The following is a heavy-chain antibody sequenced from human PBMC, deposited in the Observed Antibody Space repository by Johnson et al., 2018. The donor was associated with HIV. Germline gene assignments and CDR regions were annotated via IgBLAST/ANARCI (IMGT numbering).Heavy chain of an antibody. CDR1: GFTFSSYW. CDR2: IKQDGSEK. J-gene: IGHJ3*02. D-gene: IGHD6-13*01. CDR3: AREGGIAAAGTDAFDI. V-gene: IGHV3-7*01. Sequence: MHLVESGGGVVQPGRSLRLSCAASGFTFSSYWMSWVRQAPGKGLEWVANIKQDGSEKYYVDSVKGPFTISRDNAKNSLYLQMNSLRAEDTAVYYCAREGGIAAAGTDAFDIWGQGTMVTVSS.